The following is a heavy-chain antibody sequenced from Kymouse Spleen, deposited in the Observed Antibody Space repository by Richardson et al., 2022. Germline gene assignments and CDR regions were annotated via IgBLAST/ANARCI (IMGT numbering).Heavy chain of an antibody. D-gene: IGHD3-9*01. J-gene: IGHJ4*02. CDR2: IYYSGST. CDR3: ARQDYDILTGPYYFDY. CDR1: GGSISSSSYY. V-gene: IGHV4-39*01. Sequence: QLQLQESGPGLVKPSETLSLTCTVSGGSISSSSYYWGWIRQPPGKGLEWIGSIYYSGSTYYNPSLKSRVTISVDTSKNQFSLKLSSVTAADTAVYYCARQDYDILTGPYYFDYWGQGTLVTVSS.